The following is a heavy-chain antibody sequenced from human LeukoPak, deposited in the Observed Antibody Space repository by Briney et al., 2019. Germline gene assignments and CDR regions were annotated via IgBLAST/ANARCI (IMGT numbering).Heavy chain of an antibody. J-gene: IGHJ4*02. CDR1: GDSFSSGRYY. CDR3: TRDLIRTGSYYFDY. D-gene: IGHD1-1*01. Sequence: SETLSLTCTVSGDSFSSGRYYWSWIRQPAGKRLEWIGRVYTSGSPNYNPSLESRVTISVDMSKNQFSLKLSSVTAADTAVYYCTRDLIRTGSYYFDYRGQGTLVTVSS. V-gene: IGHV4-61*02. CDR2: VYTSGSP.